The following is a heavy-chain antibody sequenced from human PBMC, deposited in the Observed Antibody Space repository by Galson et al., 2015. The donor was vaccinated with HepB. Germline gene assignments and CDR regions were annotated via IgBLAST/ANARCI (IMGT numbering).Heavy chain of an antibody. J-gene: IGHJ6*02. V-gene: IGHV3-21*01. CDR1: GFTFSSYS. Sequence: FLRLSCAASGFTFSSYSMNWVRQAPGKGLEWVSSISSSSSYIYYADSVKGRFTISRDNAKNSLYLQMNSLRAEDTAVYYCATLQTDYYYGMDVWGQGTTVTVSS. CDR2: ISSSSSYI. CDR3: ATLQTDYYYGMDV. D-gene: IGHD4-11*01.